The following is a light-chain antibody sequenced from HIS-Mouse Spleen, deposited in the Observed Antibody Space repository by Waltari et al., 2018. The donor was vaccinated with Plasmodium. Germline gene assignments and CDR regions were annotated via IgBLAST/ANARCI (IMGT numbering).Light chain of an antibody. V-gene: IGKV3-15*01. CDR2: GAS. J-gene: IGKJ3*01. Sequence: EIVMTQSPATLSVSPGDRATLSCRASQSVSSNLAWYQQKPGQAPRLLIYGASTRATGIPARFSFSGSGTEFTLTISSLQSEDFAVYYCQQYNNWSFTFGPGTKVDIK. CDR1: QSVSSN. CDR3: QQYNNWSFT.